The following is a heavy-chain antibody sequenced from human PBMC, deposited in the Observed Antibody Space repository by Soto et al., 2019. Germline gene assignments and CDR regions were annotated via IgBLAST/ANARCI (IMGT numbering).Heavy chain of an antibody. Sequence: SETLSLTCTVSGGSISSGGYYWSWIRQHPGKGLEWIGYIYYSGSTHYNPSLKSRVTVSVDTSRNQFFLTLRSVTAADSAVYHCGRESGETWDYEASWGQGTPVTVSS. CDR3: GRESGETWDYEAS. V-gene: IGHV4-31*03. CDR2: IYYSGST. J-gene: IGHJ5*02. CDR1: GGSISSGGYY. D-gene: IGHD1-7*01.